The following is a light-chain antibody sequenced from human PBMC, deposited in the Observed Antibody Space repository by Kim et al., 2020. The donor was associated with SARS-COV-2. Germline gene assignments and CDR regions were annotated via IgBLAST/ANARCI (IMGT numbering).Light chain of an antibody. CDR3: QQYGRSPRT. CDR2: GAS. V-gene: IGKV3-20*01. J-gene: IGKJ1*01. CDR1: QGVSRDY. Sequence: EVVLTQSPGTLSLSPGERATLSCRVSQGVSRDYFAWYQQKPGQAPRLLIYGASNRVTGIPDRFSGSGSGTDFTLTISRLQPEDFAVYYCQQYGRSPRTFGQGTKVDIK.